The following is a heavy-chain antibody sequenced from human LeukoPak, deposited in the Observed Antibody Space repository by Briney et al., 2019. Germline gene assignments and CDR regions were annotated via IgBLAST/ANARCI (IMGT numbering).Heavy chain of an antibody. J-gene: IGHJ4*02. D-gene: IGHD6-19*01. V-gene: IGHV6-1*01. CDR3: ARDLGYRGGAVAGTIDY. CDR1: GDSVSSNSAA. CDR2: TYYRSKWYN. Sequence: SQTLSLTCAISGDSVSSNSAAWNWIRQSPSRSLEWLGRTYYRSKWYNDYAVSVKSRITINPDTSKNQFSLQLNSVTPEDTAVYYCARDLGYRGGAVAGTIDYWGQGTLVTVSS.